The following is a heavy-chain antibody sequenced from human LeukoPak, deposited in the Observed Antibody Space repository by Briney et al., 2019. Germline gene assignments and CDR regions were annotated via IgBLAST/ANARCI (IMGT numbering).Heavy chain of an antibody. D-gene: IGHD6-13*01. V-gene: IGHV1-8*01. Sequence: ASVKVSCKASGYTLTNYDINWVRQTTGQGLEWMGWTNPISGYTGYAQRFQGRATMTRDTYISTAYMELCSLRSEDTAVYYCARGNRLYTSSWSSLAFDIWGQGTMVTVSS. CDR3: ARGNRLYTSSWSSLAFDI. J-gene: IGHJ3*02. CDR2: TNPISGYT. CDR1: GYTLTNYD.